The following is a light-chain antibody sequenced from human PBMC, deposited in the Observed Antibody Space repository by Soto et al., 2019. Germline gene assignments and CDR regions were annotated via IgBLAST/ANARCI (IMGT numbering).Light chain of an antibody. Sequence: DIQMTQSPSSLSASEGDRVTITCQASQSISSWLAWYQQKPGKAPKLLIYDASSLESGVPSRFSGSGSGTDFTLTISSLEPEDFAVYYCQQRSKWPITFGQGTRLEIK. CDR2: DAS. J-gene: IGKJ5*01. CDR3: QQRSKWPIT. V-gene: IGKV1-5*01. CDR1: QSISSW.